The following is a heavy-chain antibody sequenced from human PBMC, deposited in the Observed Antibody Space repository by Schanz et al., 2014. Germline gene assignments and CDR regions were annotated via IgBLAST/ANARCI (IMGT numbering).Heavy chain of an antibody. J-gene: IGHJ5*02. V-gene: IGHV1-69*02. CDR3: ATSDCADSVS. D-gene: IGHD4-17*01. CDR2: VIRILGIT. CDR1: GGTFSRLT. Sequence: QVQLVQSGADVKKPGASVRVSCKASGGTFSRLTFSWVRQPPAQGVEWMWRVIRILGITHYAQEFQDRVTITSNKSTTTAYKELNSLNTDDKAVEYCATSDCADSVSWGQGTLVTVSS.